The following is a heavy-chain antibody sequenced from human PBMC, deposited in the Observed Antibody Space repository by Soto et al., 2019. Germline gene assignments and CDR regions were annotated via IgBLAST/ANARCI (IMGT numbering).Heavy chain of an antibody. CDR1: GGSISSSSYY. CDR2: IYYSGST. V-gene: IGHV4-39*01. CDR3: ERHVGELGLLW. J-gene: IGHJ4*02. Sequence: SETLSLTCTVSGGSISSSSYYWGWIRQPPGKGLEWIGSIYYSGSTYYNPSLKSRVTISVDTSKNQFSLKLSSVTAADTAVYYGERHVGELGLLWWAQGTLFTAS. D-gene: IGHD1-7*01.